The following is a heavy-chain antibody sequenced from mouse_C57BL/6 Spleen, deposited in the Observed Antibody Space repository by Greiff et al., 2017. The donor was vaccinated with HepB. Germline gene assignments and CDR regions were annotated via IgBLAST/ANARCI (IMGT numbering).Heavy chain of an antibody. J-gene: IGHJ1*03. CDR3: ARNQQDPYWYFEG. CDR2: IDPSISNT. Sequence: QVQLQQPGAELVMPGASVKLSCKASGYTFTSYWMHWVKQRPGQGLEWIGEIDPSISNTNYNHKFKGKATLTVDKSSSTAYMQLSSLTSEDSAVYYCARNQQDPYWYFEGWGTGTTVTVSS. CDR1: GYTFTSYW. V-gene: IGHV1-69*01.